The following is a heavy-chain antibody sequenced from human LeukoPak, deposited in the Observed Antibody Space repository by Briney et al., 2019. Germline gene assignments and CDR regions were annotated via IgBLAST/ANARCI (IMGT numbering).Heavy chain of an antibody. J-gene: IGHJ4*02. CDR2: INPKSGAT. Sequence: ASVKVSCKASGYTFTGYYMHWVRQAPGQGLEWMGWINPKSGATQYGQKFQGRVTVTKDTSISTASMELSRLTSDDTAVYFCARGQYYGDITFPLHYWGQGTLVTVSS. CDR3: ARGQYYGDITFPLHY. V-gene: IGHV1-2*02. D-gene: IGHD4-17*01. CDR1: GYTFTGYY.